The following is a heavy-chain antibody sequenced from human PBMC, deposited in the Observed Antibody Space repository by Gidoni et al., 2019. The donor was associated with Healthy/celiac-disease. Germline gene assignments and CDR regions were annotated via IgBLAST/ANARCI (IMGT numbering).Heavy chain of an antibody. Sequence: EVQLLESGGGLVQPGGSLRLSCAASGFTFSSYAMSWVRQAPGKGLEWVSAISGSGGSTYYADSVKGRFTISRDNSKNTLYLQMNSLRAEDTAVYYCAKDALIYSGYDDDAFDIWGQGTMVTVSS. CDR1: GFTFSSYA. V-gene: IGHV3-23*01. D-gene: IGHD5-12*01. J-gene: IGHJ3*02. CDR2: ISGSGGST. CDR3: AKDALIYSGYDDDAFDI.